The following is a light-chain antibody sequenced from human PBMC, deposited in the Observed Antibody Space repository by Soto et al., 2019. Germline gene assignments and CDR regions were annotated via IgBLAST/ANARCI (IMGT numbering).Light chain of an antibody. J-gene: IGKJ2*01. CDR1: QIINTY. CDR2: AAS. Sequence: DIQMTQSPSSLAASVGDRVTITCRASQIINTYLNWYQQKPGKAPNLLIFAASSLRSGVPSRFSGSGSGTDFTLTISSLQPDDFATYYCQQSYSSLYTFGQGTKLEIK. V-gene: IGKV1-39*01. CDR3: QQSYSSLYT.